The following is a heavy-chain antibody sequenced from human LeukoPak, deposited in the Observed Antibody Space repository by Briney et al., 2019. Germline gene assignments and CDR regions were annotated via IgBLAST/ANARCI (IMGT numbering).Heavy chain of an antibody. Sequence: SETLSLTCNISGGSISRYYWSWIRQPPGKGLKWIGYVYFTGNTNYSPSLKSRLAISVDTSKNLLSLTLSSVTAADTAVYFCASLSVRQLTLDVWGQGTTVTVSS. CDR1: GGSISRYY. CDR2: VYFTGNT. CDR3: ASLSVRQLTLDV. V-gene: IGHV4-59*01. D-gene: IGHD1-1*01. J-gene: IGHJ6*02.